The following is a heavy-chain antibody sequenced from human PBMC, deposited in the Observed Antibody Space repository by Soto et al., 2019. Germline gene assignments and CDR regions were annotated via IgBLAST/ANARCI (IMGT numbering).Heavy chain of an antibody. V-gene: IGHV4-31*03. Sequence: LSLTCTVSGGFISSGGYYWSWIRQHPGKGLEWIGYIYYSGSTYYNPSLKSRVTISVDTSKNQFSLKLTSVTAADTAVYYCARERGKYGYEGGCLDDWGQGTPVTVSS. CDR1: GGFISSGGYY. J-gene: IGHJ4*02. CDR2: IYYSGST. D-gene: IGHD5-18*01. CDR3: ARERGKYGYEGGCLDD.